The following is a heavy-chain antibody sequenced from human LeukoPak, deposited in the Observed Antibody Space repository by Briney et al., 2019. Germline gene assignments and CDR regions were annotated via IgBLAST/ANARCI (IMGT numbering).Heavy chain of an antibody. Sequence: SETLSLICTVSGGSITIYYWTYIRQPAGKGLEWIRRIHTSGSTNYNPSLKSRVTMSVDTSKNQFSLNLSSVTAADTAMYYCAREFSGTSIAARVFDSWGQGTLVTVSS. J-gene: IGHJ4*02. CDR3: AREFSGTSIAARVFDS. V-gene: IGHV4-4*07. D-gene: IGHD6-6*01. CDR2: IHTSGST. CDR1: GGSITIYY.